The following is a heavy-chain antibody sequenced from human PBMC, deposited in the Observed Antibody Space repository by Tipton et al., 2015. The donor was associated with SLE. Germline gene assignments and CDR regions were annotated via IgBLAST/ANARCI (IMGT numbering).Heavy chain of an antibody. Sequence: LRLSCAVFGGSFSGYYWTWIRQTPGKGLEWIGEINHNGYTNYNPSLKRRVTISVDTSKNQFSLRVRAVTAADTAVYFCARHPYRPLGSGRYIVYYNGLDVWGQGTTVTVSS. V-gene: IGHV4-34*01. CDR3: ARHPYRPLGSGRYIVYYNGLDV. CDR1: GGSFSGYY. CDR2: INHNGYT. D-gene: IGHD6-19*01. J-gene: IGHJ6*02.